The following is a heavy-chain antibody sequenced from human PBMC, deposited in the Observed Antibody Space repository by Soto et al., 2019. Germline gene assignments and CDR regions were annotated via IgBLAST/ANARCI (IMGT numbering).Heavy chain of an antibody. Sequence: QVQLQESGPGLVKPSDTLSLTCAVSGYSISSSNWWGWIRQPPGKGLEWIGYIYYSGTTYYNPSLKRXXTXSXXTSKNQFALKLTSVTAVDTAVYYCARREIQGPIDYWGPGTLVTVSS. CDR3: ARREIQGPIDY. V-gene: IGHV4-28*01. J-gene: IGHJ4*02. CDR2: IYYSGTT. CDR1: GYSISSSNW. D-gene: IGHD1-26*01.